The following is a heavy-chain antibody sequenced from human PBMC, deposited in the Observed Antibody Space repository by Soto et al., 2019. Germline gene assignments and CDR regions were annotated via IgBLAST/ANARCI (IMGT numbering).Heavy chain of an antibody. V-gene: IGHV3-21*01. J-gene: IGHJ3*02. CDR3: ATDSRFCTSPNCDHTALDI. CDR1: GFTFSGYS. D-gene: IGHD2-8*01. Sequence: EVRLVEAGGGLFKPGGSLRLSCAASGFTFSGYSLNWVRKPPGTGLEWVSSISSSSTYIYYADSVKGRFTISRDNAKKSPYLPMNSLLAEDTAVYYCATDSRFCTSPNCDHTALDIWGQGTMVTVSS. CDR2: ISSSSTYI.